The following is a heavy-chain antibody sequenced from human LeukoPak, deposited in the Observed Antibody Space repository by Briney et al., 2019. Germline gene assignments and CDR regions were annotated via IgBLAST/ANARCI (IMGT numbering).Heavy chain of an antibody. CDR1: GGTFGSYA. D-gene: IGHD2-15*01. CDR2: IIPIFGTA. Sequence: SVKVSCKASGGTFGSYAISWVRQAPGQGLEWMGGIIPIFGTANYAQKFQGRVTITADESTSTAYMELSSLRSEDTAVYYCAKQLGYCSDGSCYFPYWGQGTLVTVSS. J-gene: IGHJ4*02. CDR3: AKQLGYCSDGSCYFPY. V-gene: IGHV1-69*13.